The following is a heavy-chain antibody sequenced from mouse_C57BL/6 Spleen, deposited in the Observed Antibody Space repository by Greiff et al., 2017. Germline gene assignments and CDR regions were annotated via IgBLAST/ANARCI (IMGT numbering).Heavy chain of an antibody. J-gene: IGHJ4*01. V-gene: IGHV1-82*01. CDR1: GYAFSSSW. CDR2: IYPGDGDT. CDR3: ARGEDYSYAMDY. D-gene: IGHD1-1*01. Sequence: QVQLKQSGPELVKPGASVKISCKASGYAFSSSWMNWVKQRPGKGLEWIGRIYPGDGDTNYNGKFKGKATLTADKSSSTAYMQLSSLTSEDSAVYFCARGEDYSYAMDYWGQGTSVTVSS.